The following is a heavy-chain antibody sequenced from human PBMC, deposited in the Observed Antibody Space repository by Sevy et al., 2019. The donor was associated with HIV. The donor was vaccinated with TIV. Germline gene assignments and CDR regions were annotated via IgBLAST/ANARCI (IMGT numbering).Heavy chain of an antibody. D-gene: IGHD3-3*01. V-gene: IGHV3-15*01. CDR2: IKSTGDGGTT. J-gene: IGHJ4*01. CDR1: GLSFNKAW. Sequence: GGSLRLSCVASGLSFNKAWMTWVRQAPGKGLEWVGRIKSTGDGGTTDYAAPVNGRFTFSRDDSKSTLFLQMYSLKAEDTALYYCTTKGNLWSGYQYFQYGGRGTLVTVSS. CDR3: TTKGNLWSGYQYFQY.